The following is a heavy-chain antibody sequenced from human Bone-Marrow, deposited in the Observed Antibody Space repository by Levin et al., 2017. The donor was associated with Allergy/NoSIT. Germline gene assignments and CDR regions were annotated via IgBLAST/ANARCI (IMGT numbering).Heavy chain of an antibody. CDR1: GFSFQTST. Sequence: LSLTCAASGFSFQTSTMHWVRPAPGKGLEWVAVISYDGSNTYYADSVKGRFTISRDNSKNTLYLQLNSLRVEDTAIYYCARDLAVGAPGDSLDLWGQGTLLTVSS. D-gene: IGHD6-19*01. J-gene: IGHJ3*01. CDR3: ARDLAVGAPGDSLDL. V-gene: IGHV3-30-3*01. CDR2: ISYDGSNT.